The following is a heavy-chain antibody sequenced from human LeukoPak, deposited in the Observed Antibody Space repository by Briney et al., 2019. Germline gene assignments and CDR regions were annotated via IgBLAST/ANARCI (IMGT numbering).Heavy chain of an antibody. D-gene: IGHD6-13*01. CDR1: GFTFSRYW. CDR3: AREEAQSPSSSWEFDY. Sequence: GGSLRLSCAASGFTFSRYWMTWVRQAPGKGLEWVANIKQDGSEKYYVDSVKGRFTISRDNAKNSLYLQMNSLRAEDTAVYYCAREEAQSPSSSWEFDYWGQGTLVTVSS. CDR2: IKQDGSEK. J-gene: IGHJ4*02. V-gene: IGHV3-7*01.